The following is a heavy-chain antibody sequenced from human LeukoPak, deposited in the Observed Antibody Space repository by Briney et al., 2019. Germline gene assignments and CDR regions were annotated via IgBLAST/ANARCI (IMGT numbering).Heavy chain of an antibody. CDR2: TYYRSNLYN. CDR1: GDIVSSNSAA. D-gene: IGHD5-18*01. V-gene: IGHV6-1*01. CDR3: ARGPYVDTAMIDY. Sequence: TLSLTXALSGDIVSSNSAAWNWIRQSPSRGLEWLGRTYYRSNLYNDYAVSVKNRITINPDTSKNQFSLQLNSVTPEDTAVYYCARGPYVDTAMIDYWGQGTLVTVSS. J-gene: IGHJ4*02.